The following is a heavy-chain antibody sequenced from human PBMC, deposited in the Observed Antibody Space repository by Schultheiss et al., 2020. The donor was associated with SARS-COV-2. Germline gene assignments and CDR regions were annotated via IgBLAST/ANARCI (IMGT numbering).Heavy chain of an antibody. CDR2: TNHDGSNT. D-gene: IGHD4-17*01. CDR3: ARGRYGDRGSLDY. CDR1: GFTFSSYW. V-gene: IGHV3-74*01. J-gene: IGHJ4*02. Sequence: GGSLRLSCAASGFTFSSYWMHWVRQAPGKGLVWVSRTNHDGSNTIYADSVKGRFTISRDNAKNSLYLQMNSLRAEDTAVYYCARGRYGDRGSLDYWGPGTQVTVSS.